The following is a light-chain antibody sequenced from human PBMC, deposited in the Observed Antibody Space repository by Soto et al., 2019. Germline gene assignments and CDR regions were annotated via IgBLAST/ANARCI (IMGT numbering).Light chain of an antibody. Sequence: DIQMTQSPSTLSASVGDRVTITCRARQSISRWLAWYQQKPGKAPKFLIYDASSLESGVPSRFSGSGSGTEFTLTISSLQPDDFATYYCQQYNSSSPTFGQGTKVEIK. V-gene: IGKV1-5*01. CDR3: QQYNSSSPT. CDR2: DAS. J-gene: IGKJ1*01. CDR1: QSISRW.